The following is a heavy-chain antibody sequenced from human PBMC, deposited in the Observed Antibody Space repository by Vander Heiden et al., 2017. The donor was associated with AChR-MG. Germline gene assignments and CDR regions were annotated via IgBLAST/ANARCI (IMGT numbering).Heavy chain of an antibody. Sequence: QLQPQASGSGLVTPSHTLSLTCAVPGGSISSGGYAWSWIRQPPGKGLEWIGYIYQSGSTYYDPSLKRRVTISVDRSKNQFSLKLSSVTAADTAVYYCARGRNQDDGDYGALFDYWGQGTLVTVSS. CDR2: IYQSGST. J-gene: IGHJ4*02. D-gene: IGHD4-17*01. CDR1: GGSISSGGYA. CDR3: ARGRNQDDGDYGALFDY. V-gene: IGHV4-30-2*01.